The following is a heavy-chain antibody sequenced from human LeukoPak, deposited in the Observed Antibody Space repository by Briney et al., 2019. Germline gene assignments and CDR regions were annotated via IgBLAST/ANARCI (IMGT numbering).Heavy chain of an antibody. V-gene: IGHV3-11*04. CDR3: AAGAMAFIDY. CDR2: ISSSGSTI. CDR1: GLTFSDYY. J-gene: IGHJ4*02. Sequence: GGSLRHSCAASGLTFSDYYMSWIRQAPGKGLEWVSFISSSGSTIYYADSVKGRFTISRDNAKNPLYLQMNSLRAEDTAVYYCAAGAMAFIDYWGQGTLVTVSS. D-gene: IGHD5-18*01.